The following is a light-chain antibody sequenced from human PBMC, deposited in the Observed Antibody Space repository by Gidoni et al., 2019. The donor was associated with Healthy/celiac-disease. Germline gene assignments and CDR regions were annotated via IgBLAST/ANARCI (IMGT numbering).Light chain of an antibody. CDR1: QSVSSY. Sequence: EIVLTQSPATLSLSPGDRATLSCRASQSVSSYLAWYQQKPGQAPRLLIYDASNRATGIPARFSGSGSGTDFTLTISSLEPEDFAVYYCQQRTNWPPEGLTFGGGTKVEIK. CDR2: DAS. J-gene: IGKJ4*01. CDR3: QQRTNWPPEGLT. V-gene: IGKV3-11*01.